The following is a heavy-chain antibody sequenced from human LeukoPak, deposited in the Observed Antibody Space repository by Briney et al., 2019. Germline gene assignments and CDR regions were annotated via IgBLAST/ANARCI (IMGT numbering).Heavy chain of an antibody. CDR3: AKDFQYYDSSGYLDY. Sequence: PGGSLRLSCAASGFTFDDYAMHWVRQAPGKGLEWVSGISWNSGSIGYADSVKGRFTISRDNAENSLYLQMNSLRAEDTALYYCAKDFQYYDSSGYLDYWGQGTLVTVSS. CDR2: ISWNSGSI. J-gene: IGHJ4*02. D-gene: IGHD3-22*01. V-gene: IGHV3-9*01. CDR1: GFTFDDYA.